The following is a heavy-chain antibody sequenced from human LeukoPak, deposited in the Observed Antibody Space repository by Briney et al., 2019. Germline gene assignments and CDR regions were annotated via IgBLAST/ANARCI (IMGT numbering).Heavy chain of an antibody. CDR1: GFTFSSYW. CDR3: ARDNYYGSGSYPPLDY. CDR2: IKQDGSEK. Sequence: GGSLRLSCAASGFTFSSYWMSWVRQAPGKVLEWVANIKQDGSEKYYVDSVKGRFTISRDNAKNSLYLQMNSLRGEDTAVYYCARDNYYGSGSYPPLDYWGQGTLVTVSS. D-gene: IGHD3-10*01. V-gene: IGHV3-7*01. J-gene: IGHJ4*02.